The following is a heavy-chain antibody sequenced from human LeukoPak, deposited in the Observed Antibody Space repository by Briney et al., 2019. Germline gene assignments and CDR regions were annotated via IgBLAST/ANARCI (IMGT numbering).Heavy chain of an antibody. J-gene: IGHJ6*03. V-gene: IGHV3-30*02. D-gene: IGHD2-2*01. CDR3: AKSVIPTAYQGTYYMDV. CDR1: GFTFSNYG. Sequence: PGGSLRLSCEASGFTFSNYGMHWVRQAPGKGLEWAAFIRHDGSKIYYADSVKDRVTISIDSSKSTVYLETNSLRPEDTAVYYCAKSVIPTAYQGTYYMDVWGKGTTVIVSS. CDR2: IRHDGSKI.